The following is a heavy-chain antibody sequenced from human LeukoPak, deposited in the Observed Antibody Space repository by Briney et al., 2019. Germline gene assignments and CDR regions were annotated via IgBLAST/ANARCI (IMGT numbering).Heavy chain of an antibody. CDR1: GGTFSSYA. V-gene: IGHV1-69*04. J-gene: IGHJ6*02. D-gene: IGHD5-18*01. CDR3: ARAGTAMVLFGYYYGMDV. Sequence: GSSVKVSCKASGGTFSSYAISWVRQAPGQGLEWMGRIIPILGIANYAQKFQGRVTITADKSTSTAYMELSSLRSEDTAVYYCARAGTAMVLFGYYYGMDVWGQGTTVTVSS. CDR2: IIPILGIA.